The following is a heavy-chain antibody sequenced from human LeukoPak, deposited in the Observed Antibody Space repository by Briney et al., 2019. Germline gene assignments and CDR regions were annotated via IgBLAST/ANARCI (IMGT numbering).Heavy chain of an antibody. CDR3: ARDIGRGAVAGCFDY. V-gene: IGHV3-33*01. D-gene: IGHD6-19*01. CDR1: GFTFSSYG. Sequence: PGRSLRLTCAASGFTFSSYGMHWVRQAPGKGLEWVAVIWYDGSNKYYADSVKGRFTISRDNSKNTLYLQMNSLRAEDTAVYYCARDIGRGAVAGCFDYWGQGTLVTVSS. J-gene: IGHJ4*02. CDR2: IWYDGSNK.